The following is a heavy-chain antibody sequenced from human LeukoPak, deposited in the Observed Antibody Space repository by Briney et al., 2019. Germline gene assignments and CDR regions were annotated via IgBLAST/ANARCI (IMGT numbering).Heavy chain of an antibody. CDR2: IIPIFGTA. Sequence: ASVKVSCKASGGTFSSYAISWVRQAPGQGLEWMGGIIPIFGTANYAQKFQGRVTITADKSTSTAYMELSSLRSVDTAVYYCAVQQLSGIKYFDYWGQGTLVTVSS. D-gene: IGHD6-13*01. J-gene: IGHJ4*02. CDR1: GGTFSSYA. CDR3: AVQQLSGIKYFDY. V-gene: IGHV1-69*06.